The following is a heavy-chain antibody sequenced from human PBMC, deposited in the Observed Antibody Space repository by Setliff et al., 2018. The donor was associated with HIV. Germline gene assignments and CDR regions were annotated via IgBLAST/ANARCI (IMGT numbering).Heavy chain of an antibody. CDR3: ARDGISGGAYPPYYFDY. D-gene: IGHD2-15*01. CDR2: ISGSGGST. J-gene: IGHJ4*01. CDR1: TFGFTNFA. V-gene: IGHV3-23*01. Sequence: PGGSLRLSCSDSTFGFTNFAFSWVRQPPGRGLEWVSVISGSGGSTFYADSVKGRFTISRDNSKNTLYLQMNGLRVDDTAVYYCARDGISGGAYPPYYFDYWGHGTLVTVSS.